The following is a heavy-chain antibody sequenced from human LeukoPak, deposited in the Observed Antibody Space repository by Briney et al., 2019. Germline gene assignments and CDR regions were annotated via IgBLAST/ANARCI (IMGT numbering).Heavy chain of an antibody. CDR1: GFTFNSYA. J-gene: IGHJ4*02. Sequence: PGGSLRLSCAASGFTFNSYAMSWVRQAPWERLQWVSGISDRGGNTYYADSVRGRFTISRDNSKNTLYPQMNSLRAEDTAVYYCARHRSSWLIDYWGQGTLVTVSS. V-gene: IGHV3-23*01. CDR2: ISDRGGNT. D-gene: IGHD6-6*01. CDR3: ARHRSSWLIDY.